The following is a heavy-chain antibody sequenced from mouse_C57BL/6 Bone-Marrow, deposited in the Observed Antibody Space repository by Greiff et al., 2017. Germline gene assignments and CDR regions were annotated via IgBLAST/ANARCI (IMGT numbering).Heavy chain of an antibody. CDR2: INPSSGYT. V-gene: IGHV1-7*01. J-gene: IGHJ2*01. CDR1: GYTFTSYW. D-gene: IGHD2-1*01. Sequence: QVHVKQSGAELAKPGASVKLSCKASGYTFTSYWMHWVKQRPGQGLEWIGYINPSSGYTKYNQKFKDKATLTADKSSSTAYMQLSSLTYEDSAVYYCARWANLLGSDYGGQGTTLTVSS. CDR3: ARWANLLGSDY.